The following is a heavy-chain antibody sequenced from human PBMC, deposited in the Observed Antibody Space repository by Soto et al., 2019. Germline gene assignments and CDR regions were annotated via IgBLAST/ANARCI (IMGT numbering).Heavy chain of an antibody. CDR3: ARGTGGWSLNGFDV. Sequence: QVDLVQSGAEVKKPGSSVTISCKASGSAITRYYIHWVRQAPGRGLEWMGIINPGGGRARYAKTIQDRGTIDKDTSMGTVYMDLRSLRTEDTAVYYCARGTGGWSLNGFDVWGQGTTVNVSS. CDR1: GSAITRYY. J-gene: IGHJ6*02. V-gene: IGHV1-46*01. CDR2: INPGGGRA. D-gene: IGHD6-19*01.